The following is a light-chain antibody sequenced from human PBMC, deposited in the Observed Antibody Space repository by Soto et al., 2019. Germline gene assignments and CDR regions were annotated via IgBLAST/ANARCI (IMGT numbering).Light chain of an antibody. J-gene: IGKJ1*01. CDR3: HQYDSWT. Sequence: EIVLTQSPGTLSLSPGERATLSCRASQSFNSIYLAWYQQKPGQAPRLLIYGASSRATGIPDRFSGSGSGTDFTLTISRVEPEDFAVYYCHQYDSWTFGQGTKVDIK. CDR2: GAS. V-gene: IGKV3-20*01. CDR1: QSFNSIY.